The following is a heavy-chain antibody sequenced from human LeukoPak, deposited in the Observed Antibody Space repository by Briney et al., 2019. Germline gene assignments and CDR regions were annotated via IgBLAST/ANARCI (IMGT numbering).Heavy chain of an antibody. CDR1: GGSISSYY. CDR2: IYYSGST. V-gene: IGHV4-59*08. J-gene: IGHJ3*02. D-gene: IGHD4-17*01. CDR3: ARRSGDSDAFDI. Sequence: TSETLSLTCTVSGGSISSYYWSWIRQPPGKGLEWIGYIYYSGSTNYNPSLKSRVTISVDTSKNQFSLKLSSVTAAHTAVYYCARRSGDSDAFDIWGQGTMVTVSS.